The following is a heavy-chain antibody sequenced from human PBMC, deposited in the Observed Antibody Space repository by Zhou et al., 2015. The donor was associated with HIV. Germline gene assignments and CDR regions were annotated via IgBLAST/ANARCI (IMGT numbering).Heavy chain of an antibody. V-gene: IGHV1-69*01. Sequence: QVQLVQSGAEVKKPGSSVKVSCKASGGTFSSYAISWVRQAPGQGLEWMGGIIPIFGTANYAQKFQGRVTITADESTSTAYMELSSLRSEDTAVYYCASQLGAIGYCSGGSCYSWFDPWGQGTLVTVSS. J-gene: IGHJ5*02. CDR1: GGTFSSYA. CDR3: ASQLGAIGYCSGGSCYSWFDP. CDR2: IIPIFGTA. D-gene: IGHD2-15*01.